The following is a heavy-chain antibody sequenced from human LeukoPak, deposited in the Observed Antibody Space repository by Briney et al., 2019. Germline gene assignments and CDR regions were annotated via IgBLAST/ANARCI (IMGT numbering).Heavy chain of an antibody. CDR3: AREVVTDDYYYYYGMDV. CDR2: IIPIFGTA. D-gene: IGHD2-21*02. CDR1: GGTFSSYT. J-gene: IGHJ6*02. Sequence: ASVKVSCKASGGTFSSYTISWVRQAPGQGLEGMGGIIPIFGTANYAQKFQGRVTITADESTSTAYMELSSLRSEDTAVYYCAREVVTDDYYYYYGMDVWGQGTTVTVSS. V-gene: IGHV1-69*13.